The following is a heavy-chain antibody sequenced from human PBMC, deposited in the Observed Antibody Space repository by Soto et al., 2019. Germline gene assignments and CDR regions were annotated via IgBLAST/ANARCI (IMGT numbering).Heavy chain of an antibody. V-gene: IGHV1-3*01. D-gene: IGHD6-13*01. CDR3: ARAPGGPGIAEY. Sequence: ASVKVSCKASGYTFTSYAMHWGRQAPGQRLEWMGWINAGNGNTKYSQKFQGRVTITRDTSASTAYMELSSLRSEDTAVYYCARAPGGPGIAEYWGQGTLVTVSS. CDR2: INAGNGNT. J-gene: IGHJ4*02. CDR1: GYTFTSYA.